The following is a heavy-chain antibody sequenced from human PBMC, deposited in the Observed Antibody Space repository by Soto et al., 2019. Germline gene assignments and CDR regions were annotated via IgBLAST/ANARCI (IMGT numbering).Heavy chain of an antibody. V-gene: IGHV3-23*01. CDR3: AVWFGELFGTQYYYYYMDV. J-gene: IGHJ6*03. CDR2: ISGSGGST. CDR1: GFTFSSYA. D-gene: IGHD3-10*01. Sequence: GGSLRLSCAASGFTFSSYAMSWVRQAPGKGLEWVSAISGSGGSTYYADSVKGRFTISRDNSKNTLYLQMNSLRAEDTAVYYCAVWFGELFGTQYYYYYMDVWGKGTTVTVSS.